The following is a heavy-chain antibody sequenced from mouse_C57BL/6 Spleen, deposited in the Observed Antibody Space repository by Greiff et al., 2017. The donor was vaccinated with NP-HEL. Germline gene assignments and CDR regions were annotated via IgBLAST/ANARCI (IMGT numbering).Heavy chain of an antibody. CDR3: ARGITTVVAEYFDV. CDR1: GYAFSSYW. D-gene: IGHD1-1*01. V-gene: IGHV1-80*01. J-gene: IGHJ1*03. Sequence: QVQLKESGAELVKPGASVKISCKASGYAFSSYWMNWVKQRPGKGLEWIGQIYPGDGDTNYNGKFKGKATLTADKSSSTAYMQLSSLTSEDSAVYFCARGITTVVAEYFDVWGTGTTVTVSS. CDR2: IYPGDGDT.